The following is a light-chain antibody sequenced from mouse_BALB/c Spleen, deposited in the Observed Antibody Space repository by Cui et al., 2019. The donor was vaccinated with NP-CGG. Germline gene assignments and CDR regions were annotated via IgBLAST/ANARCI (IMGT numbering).Light chain of an antibody. CDR3: GQSYSYPYT. CDR2: GAS. Sequence: NIVTTQSPKSMSMSVGERVTLSCKASENVGTYVSWYQQKPEQSPKLLIYGASNRYTGVPDRFTGSGSATDFTLTISSVQAEDLADYHCGQSYSYPYTFGGGTKLEIK. V-gene: IGKV6-20*01. CDR1: ENVGTY. J-gene: IGKJ2*01.